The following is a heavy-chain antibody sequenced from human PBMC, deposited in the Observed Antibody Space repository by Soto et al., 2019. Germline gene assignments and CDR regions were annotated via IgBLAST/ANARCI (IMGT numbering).Heavy chain of an antibody. CDR2: INHSGST. D-gene: IGHD5-18*01. CDR1: GDSITTGNYY. J-gene: IGHJ4*02. V-gene: IGHV4-39*07. Sequence: SETLSLTCTVSGDSITTGNYYWSWIRQPPGKGLEWIGEINHSGSTNYNPSLKSRVTISVDTSKNQFSLKLSSVTAADTAVYYCARRMDTAMVTAENYYFDYWGQGTLVTVSS. CDR3: ARRMDTAMVTAENYYFDY.